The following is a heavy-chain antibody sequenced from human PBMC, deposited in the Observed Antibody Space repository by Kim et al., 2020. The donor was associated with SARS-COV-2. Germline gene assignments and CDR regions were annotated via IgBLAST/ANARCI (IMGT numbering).Heavy chain of an antibody. J-gene: IGHJ4*02. Sequence: SETLSLTCTVSGGSISSSSYYWGWIRQPPGKGLEWIGSIYYSGSTYYNPSLKSRVTISVDTSKNQFSLKLSSVTATDTAVYYCARQHDYGDYGGGCGREGCWGQGTLVTVSS. CDR1: GGSISSSSYY. CDR3: ARQHDYGDYGGGCGREGC. D-gene: IGHD4-17*01. CDR2: IYYSGST. V-gene: IGHV4-39*01.